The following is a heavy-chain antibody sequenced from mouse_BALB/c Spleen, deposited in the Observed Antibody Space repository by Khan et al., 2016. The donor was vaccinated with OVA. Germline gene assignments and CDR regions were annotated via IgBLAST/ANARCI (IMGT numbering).Heavy chain of an antibody. D-gene: IGHD4-1*01. CDR3: ARSGTGAFHY. CDR2: IYPGSGNT. V-gene: IGHV1-77*01. J-gene: IGHJ3*01. Sequence: QVQLQQSGAELARPGASVKLSCKASGYTFTDYYINWVRQRPGQGLEWIGDIYPGSGNTYYNEKFKGKATLTADKSSSTAYMQLSSLTSEASAVYFCARSGTGAFHYWGQGTLVTVSA. CDR1: GYTFTDYY.